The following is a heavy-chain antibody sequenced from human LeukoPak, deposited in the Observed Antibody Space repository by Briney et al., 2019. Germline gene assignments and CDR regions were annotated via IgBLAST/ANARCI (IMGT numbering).Heavy chain of an antibody. CDR3: ARDSYGLYSFDY. J-gene: IGHJ4*02. V-gene: IGHV4-38-2*02. CDR1: GYSISSGYY. D-gene: IGHD5-18*01. CDR2: IYHSGST. Sequence: SETLSLTCAVSGYSISSGYYWGWIRQPPGKGLEWIGSIYHSGSTYYNPSLKSRVTISVDTSKNQFSLKLSSVTAADTAVYYCARDSYGLYSFDYWGQGTLVTVSS.